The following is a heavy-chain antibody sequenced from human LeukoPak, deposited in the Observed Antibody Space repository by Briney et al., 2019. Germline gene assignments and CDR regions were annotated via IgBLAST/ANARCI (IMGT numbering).Heavy chain of an antibody. CDR3: ARIRHSSSWYTSYYYYYGMDV. J-gene: IGHJ6*02. CDR1: GYTFTSYG. V-gene: IGHV1-18*01. CDR2: ISAYNGNT. Sequence: ASVKVSCKASGYTFTSYGISWVRQAPGQGLEWMGWISAYNGNTNYAQKLQGRVTMTTDTSTSTAYMELRSLRSDDTAVYYCARIRHSSSWYTSYYYYYGMDVWGQGTTVTVSS. D-gene: IGHD6-13*01.